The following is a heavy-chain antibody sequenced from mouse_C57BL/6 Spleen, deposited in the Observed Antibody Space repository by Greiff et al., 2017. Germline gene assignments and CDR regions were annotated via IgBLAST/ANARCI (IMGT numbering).Heavy chain of an antibody. CDR2: INPNNGGT. J-gene: IGHJ3*01. CDR1: GFTFTDYN. D-gene: IGHD2-1*01. Sequence: EVQLQQSGPELVKPGASVKMSCTASGFTFTDYNMHWVKQSHGKGLEWIGYINPNNGGTSYNQKFKGKATLTVNKSSSTAYMELRSLTSEEAAVYYCVGYGNVEFAYGGQGTLVTVSA. CDR3: VGYGNVEFAY. V-gene: IGHV1-22*01.